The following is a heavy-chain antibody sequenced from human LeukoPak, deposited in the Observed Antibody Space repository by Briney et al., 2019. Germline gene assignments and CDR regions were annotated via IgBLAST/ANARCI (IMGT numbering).Heavy chain of an antibody. Sequence: SETLSLTCAVCGGSFSGYYWSWIRQPPGKGLEWIGEINHSGSTNYNPSLKSRVTISVDTSKNQFSLKLSSVTAADTAVYYCARGRRGYSYGPRGETLDYWGQGTLVTVSS. CDR1: GGSFSGYY. V-gene: IGHV4-34*01. CDR2: INHSGST. D-gene: IGHD5-18*01. CDR3: ARGRRGYSYGPRGETLDY. J-gene: IGHJ4*02.